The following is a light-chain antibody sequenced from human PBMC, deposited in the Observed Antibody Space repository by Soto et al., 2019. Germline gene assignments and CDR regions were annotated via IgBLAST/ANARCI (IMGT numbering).Light chain of an antibody. CDR2: GAS. J-gene: IGKJ4*01. CDR3: QQYYSYPLT. Sequence: IQLNQSPSFLSASVGDRVTITCRASQGISSYLAWFQQKPGRAPNLLIYGASTLQSGVPSRFSGSGSGTEFTLTISSLQPDDFATYYCQQYYSYPLTFGGGTKVDIK. V-gene: IGKV1-9*01. CDR1: QGISSY.